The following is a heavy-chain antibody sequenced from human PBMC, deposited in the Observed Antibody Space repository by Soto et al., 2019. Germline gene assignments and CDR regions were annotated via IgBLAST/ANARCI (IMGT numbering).Heavy chain of an antibody. CDR3: ARHVGYYSQGEWFDP. CDR2: IYYSGST. J-gene: IGHJ5*02. V-gene: IGHV4-61*05. CDR1: GGSSSRSGYY. Sequence: SETLSLTCTVSGGSSSRSGYYWGWIRQSPGKGLEGIGYIYYSGSTNYNPSLKSRVTISVGTSKNQFSLKLGSVTAADTAVYYCARHVGYYSQGEWFDPWGQGTLVTVSS. D-gene: IGHD2-15*01.